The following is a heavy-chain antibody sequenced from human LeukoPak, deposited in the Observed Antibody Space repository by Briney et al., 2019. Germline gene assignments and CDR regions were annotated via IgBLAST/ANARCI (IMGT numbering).Heavy chain of an antibody. Sequence: GSLRLSCAASGFTFSSYSMNWVRQAPGKGLEWVSSISSSSSYIYYADSVKGRFTISRDNAKNSLYLQMNSLRAEDTAVYYCARPYPSPYYDFWSGYDAGGMDVWGQGTTVTVSS. D-gene: IGHD3-3*01. CDR1: GFTFSSYS. CDR2: ISSSSSYI. CDR3: ARPYPSPYYDFWSGYDAGGMDV. J-gene: IGHJ6*02. V-gene: IGHV3-21*01.